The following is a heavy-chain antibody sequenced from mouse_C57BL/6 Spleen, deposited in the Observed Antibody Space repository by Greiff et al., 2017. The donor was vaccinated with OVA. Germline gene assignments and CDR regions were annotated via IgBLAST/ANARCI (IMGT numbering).Heavy chain of an antibody. CDR1: GYSITSGYY. CDR3: ARDGYSNSEGFAY. J-gene: IGHJ3*01. D-gene: IGHD2-5*01. CDR2: ISYDGSN. Sequence: EVQLVESGPGLVKPSQSLSLTCSVTGYSITSGYYWNWIRQFPGNKLEWMGYISYDGSNNYNPSLKNRISITRDTSKNQFFLKLNSVTTEDTATYYCARDGYSNSEGFAYWGQGTLVTVSA. V-gene: IGHV3-6*01.